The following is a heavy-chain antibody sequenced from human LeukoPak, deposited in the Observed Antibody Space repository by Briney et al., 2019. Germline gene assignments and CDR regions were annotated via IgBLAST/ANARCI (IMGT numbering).Heavy chain of an antibody. CDR1: GGSISSYY. V-gene: IGHV4-59*01. D-gene: IGHD3-16*01. Sequence: SETLSLTCTVSGGSISSYYWSWIRQPPGKGLEWIGCMYYSGSTNYNPSLKSRVTISVDTSKNQFSLKLSSVTAADTAVYYCARGARYYYYMDVWGKGTTVTVSS. CDR2: MYYSGST. CDR3: ARGARYYYYMDV. J-gene: IGHJ6*03.